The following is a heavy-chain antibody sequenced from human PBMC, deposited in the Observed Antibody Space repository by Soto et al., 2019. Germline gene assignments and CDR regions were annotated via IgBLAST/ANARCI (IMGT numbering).Heavy chain of an antibody. Sequence: SETLSLTCTVSGGSISSYYWSWIRQPPGKGLEWIGYIYYSGSTNYNPSLKSRVTISVDTSKNQFSLKLSSVTAADTAVYYCARDRTCGGDCFPYYYYYGMDVWGQGTTVTVSS. V-gene: IGHV4-59*12. J-gene: IGHJ6*02. CDR1: GGSISSYY. CDR3: ARDRTCGGDCFPYYYYYGMDV. D-gene: IGHD2-21*02. CDR2: IYYSGST.